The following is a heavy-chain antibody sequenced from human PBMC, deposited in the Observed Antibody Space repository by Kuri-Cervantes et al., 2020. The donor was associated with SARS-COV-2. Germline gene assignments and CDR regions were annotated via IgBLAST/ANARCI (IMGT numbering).Heavy chain of an antibody. CDR2: IYYSGST. J-gene: IGHJ4*02. V-gene: IGHV4-39*01. Sequence: SETLSLTCTVSGGSISSSSYYWGWLRQPPGKGLEWIGSIYYSGSTYYNPSLKSRVTISVDTSKNQFSLKLSSVTAADTAVYYCARLGVVPAAIQLDYWGQGTLVTSPQ. CDR1: GGSISSSSYY. CDR3: ARLGVVPAAIQLDY. D-gene: IGHD2-2*02.